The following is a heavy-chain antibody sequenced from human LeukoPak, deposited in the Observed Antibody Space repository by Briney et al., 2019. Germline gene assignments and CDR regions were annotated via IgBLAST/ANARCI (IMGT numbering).Heavy chain of an antibody. CDR2: IFHIGVT. J-gene: IGHJ3*02. Sequence: SETLSLTCGVSGGSISSDHWWSWVRQPPGKSLEWIGEIFHIGVTNYKPSLKSRVSMSVDNSRHQFSLNLRSVTAADTAVYFCARGGRSAFDIWGPGTKVIVSS. CDR1: GGSISSDHW. CDR3: ARGGRSAFDI. V-gene: IGHV4-4*02.